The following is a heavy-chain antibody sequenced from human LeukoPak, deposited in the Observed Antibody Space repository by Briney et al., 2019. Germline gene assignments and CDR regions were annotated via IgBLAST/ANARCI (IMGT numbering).Heavy chain of an antibody. D-gene: IGHD1-1*01. J-gene: IGHJ5*02. Sequence: ASVKVSCKASGYTFTSYGISWVRQAPGQGLEWMGWISAYNGNTNYAQKLQGRVTMTTDTSTSTAYMELRSLRSDDTAVYYCTRDRGTAKYNWSDPWSQGTLVTVSS. V-gene: IGHV1-18*01. CDR1: GYTFTSYG. CDR3: TRDRGTAKYNWSDP. CDR2: ISAYNGNT.